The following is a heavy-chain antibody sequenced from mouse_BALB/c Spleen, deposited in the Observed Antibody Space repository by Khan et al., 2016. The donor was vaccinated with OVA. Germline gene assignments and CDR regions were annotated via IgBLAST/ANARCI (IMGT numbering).Heavy chain of an antibody. D-gene: IGHD1-2*01. CDR1: GYSITSGYG. J-gene: IGHJ2*01. CDR3: ARTARIKY. CDR2: ISYSGST. V-gene: IGHV3-2*02. Sequence: EVQLQESGPGLVKPSQSLSLTCTVTGYSITSGYGWNWIRQFPGNKLEWMGYISYSGSTNYNPSLNSRISIPRDTSKNQFFLQLNSVTTEDTATYYCARTARIKYWGQGTTLTVSS.